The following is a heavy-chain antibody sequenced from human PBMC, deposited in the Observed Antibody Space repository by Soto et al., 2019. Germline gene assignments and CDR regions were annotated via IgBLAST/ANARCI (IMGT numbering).Heavy chain of an antibody. J-gene: IGHJ4*02. CDR3: AREYCSDAACYGPDY. CDR1: GFTFNNYA. CDR2: ISASGTSA. V-gene: IGHV3-23*01. Sequence: GGSLRLSCAASGFTFNNYAMSWVRQAPGKGLEWVSGISASGTSAHYTDYVRGRFTIFRDNSKSTLYLQMNSLRADDTAVYYCAREYCSDAACYGPDYWGQGTLVTVSS. D-gene: IGHD2-15*01.